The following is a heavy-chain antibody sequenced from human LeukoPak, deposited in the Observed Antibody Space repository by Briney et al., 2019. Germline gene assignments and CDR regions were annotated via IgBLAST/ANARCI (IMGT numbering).Heavy chain of an antibody. CDR2: ISYDGSNK. V-gene: IGHV3-30-3*01. Sequence: GRSLRLSCAASGFTFSSYAMHWVRQAPGKGLEWVAVISYDGSNKYYADSVKGRFTISRDNSKNTLYLQMNSLRAEDTAVYYCVLSGGPLDYWGQGTLVTVSS. CDR1: GFTFSSYA. J-gene: IGHJ4*02. CDR3: VLSGGPLDY. D-gene: IGHD2-15*01.